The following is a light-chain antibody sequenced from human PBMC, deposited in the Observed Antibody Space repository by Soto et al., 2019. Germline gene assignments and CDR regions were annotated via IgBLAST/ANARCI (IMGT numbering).Light chain of an antibody. CDR2: ENN. J-gene: IGLJ3*02. CDR1: SSNIGNNY. Sequence: QSVLTQPPSVSAAPGQKVTISCSGSSSNIGNNYVSWYQQLPGTAPKLLIYENNKRPSGIPYRFSGSKSGTSATLGITGLQTGDEADYYCGTWDSSLSVWVFGGGTKLTVL. CDR3: GTWDSSLSVWV. V-gene: IGLV1-51*02.